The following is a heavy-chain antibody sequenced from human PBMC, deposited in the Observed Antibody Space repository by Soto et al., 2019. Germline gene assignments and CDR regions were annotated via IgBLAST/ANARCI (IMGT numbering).Heavy chain of an antibody. J-gene: IGHJ5*02. CDR2: INHSGST. V-gene: IGHV4-34*01. D-gene: IGHD3-10*01. CDR3: ARGLGGCPWFDP. Sequence: SETLSLTCAVYGGSFSGYYWSWIRQPPGKGLEWIGEINHSGSTNYNPSLKSRVTISVDTSKNQFSLKLSSVTAADTAVYYCARGLGGCPWFDPWGQGALVTVSS. CDR1: GGSFSGYY.